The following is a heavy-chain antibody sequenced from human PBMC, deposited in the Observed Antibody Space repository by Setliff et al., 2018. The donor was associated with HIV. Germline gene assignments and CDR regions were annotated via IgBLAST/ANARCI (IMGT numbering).Heavy chain of an antibody. Sequence: SVKVSCKASGGAPNIYSISWVRQAPGQGLEWMGRIIPGLGTSVYAQKFQGRVTITADRFTNTAYMELSSLRSEDTAVYYCARADSSNWYHVDYWGQGTLVTVSS. CDR3: ARADSSNWYHVDY. J-gene: IGHJ4*02. D-gene: IGHD6-13*01. CDR2: IIPGLGTS. CDR1: GGAPNIYS. V-gene: IGHV1-69*08.